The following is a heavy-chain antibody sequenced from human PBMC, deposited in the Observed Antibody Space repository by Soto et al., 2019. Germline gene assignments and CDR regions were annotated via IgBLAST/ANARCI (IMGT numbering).Heavy chain of an antibody. Sequence: PGGSLRLSCAASGFTFSSYSMNWVRQAPGKGLEWVSSISSSSSYIYYADSVKGRFTISRDNAKNSLYLQMNSLRAEDTAVYYCARDLGYCSGGSCYRDYYYGMDVWGQGTTVTVSS. CDR1: GFTFSSYS. V-gene: IGHV3-21*01. CDR3: ARDLGYCSGGSCYRDYYYGMDV. D-gene: IGHD2-15*01. J-gene: IGHJ6*02. CDR2: ISSSSSYI.